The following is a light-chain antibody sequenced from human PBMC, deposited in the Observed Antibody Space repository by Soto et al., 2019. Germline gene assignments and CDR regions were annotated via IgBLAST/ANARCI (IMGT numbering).Light chain of an antibody. CDR1: QSVNAN. Sequence: EVVMTQSPATLSVSPGERATLSCRASQSVNANLAWYQQKPGQAPRLLIHGASNRATGIPARFSGSGFGTEFILTISRLQYEDIAVYYCQQYNTWLWTFGEGTKVEI. V-gene: IGKV3-15*01. CDR2: GAS. J-gene: IGKJ1*01. CDR3: QQYNTWLWT.